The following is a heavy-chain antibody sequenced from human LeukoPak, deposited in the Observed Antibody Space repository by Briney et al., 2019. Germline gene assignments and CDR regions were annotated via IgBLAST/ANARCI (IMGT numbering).Heavy chain of an antibody. CDR2: IYYSGST. J-gene: IGHJ4*02. CDR1: RGSISSYY. D-gene: IGHD4-17*01. CDR3: ARGLDYGDEPYYFDY. V-gene: IGHV4-59*01. Sequence: SQTLSLTCTVSRGSISSYYWSWIRQPPGKGLDWIWYIYYSGSTNYNPSLTSRVTISVDTSKNQFSLKLSSVTAADTAVYYCARGLDYGDEPYYFDYWGQGTLVTVSS.